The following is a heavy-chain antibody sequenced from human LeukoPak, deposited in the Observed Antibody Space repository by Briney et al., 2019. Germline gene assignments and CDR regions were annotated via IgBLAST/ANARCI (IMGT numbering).Heavy chain of an antibody. Sequence: GGSLRLSCVASAFTFRTYSMHWVRQAPGKGLEWVSLISGDGVSTFYADSVKGRFSISRDNSKNSLYLEMNSLRTEDAAMYYCAKESGKFDYWGQGTLVAVSS. V-gene: IGHV3-43*02. CDR1: AFTFRTYS. CDR2: ISGDGVST. CDR3: AKESGKFDY. J-gene: IGHJ4*02.